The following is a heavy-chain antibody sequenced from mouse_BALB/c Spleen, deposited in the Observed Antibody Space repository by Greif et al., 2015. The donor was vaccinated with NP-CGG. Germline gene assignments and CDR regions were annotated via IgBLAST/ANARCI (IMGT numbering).Heavy chain of an antibody. J-gene: IGHJ4*01. D-gene: IGHD1-1*01. CDR1: GFSLTSYG. CDR2: IWSGGST. V-gene: IGHV2-4-1*01. CDR3: ARNYYGNAMDY. Sequence: VKLVESGPGLVQPSQSLSITCTVSGFSLTSYGVHWVRQSPGKGLEWLGVIWSGGSTDYNAAFISRLSISKDNSKSXVSFKRTGLQADDTAIYYGARNYYGNAMDYWGQGTSVPVSS.